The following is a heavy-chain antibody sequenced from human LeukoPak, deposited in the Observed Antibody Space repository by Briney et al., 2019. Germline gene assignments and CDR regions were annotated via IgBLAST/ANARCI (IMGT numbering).Heavy chain of an antibody. CDR1: GYTFTSYG. D-gene: IGHD4-17*01. V-gene: IGHV1-18*01. Sequence: ASVTVSCKASGYTFTSYGISWVRQAPGQGLEWVGWISAYNGNTNYAQKLQGRVTMTTGTSTSTAYMELRSLRSDDTAVYYCARTDGDYGDYGTWGQGTLVTVSS. J-gene: IGHJ5*02. CDR2: ISAYNGNT. CDR3: ARTDGDYGDYGT.